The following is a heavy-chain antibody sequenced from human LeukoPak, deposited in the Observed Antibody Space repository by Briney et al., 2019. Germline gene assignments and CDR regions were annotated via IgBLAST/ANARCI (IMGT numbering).Heavy chain of an antibody. CDR1: GYTCTYYY. CDR2: IYPDSGGT. J-gene: IGHJ4*02. Sequence: ASVKVSCKASGYTCTYYYMHWVRQAPGHGLEWMGWIYPDSGGTNYAQKFQVRVTMTRDTSISTAYMGLSRLTSDDTAVYYCARGRSDYYLDSWGQGTLVTVSS. D-gene: IGHD3-10*01. CDR3: ARGRSDYYLDS. V-gene: IGHV1-2*02.